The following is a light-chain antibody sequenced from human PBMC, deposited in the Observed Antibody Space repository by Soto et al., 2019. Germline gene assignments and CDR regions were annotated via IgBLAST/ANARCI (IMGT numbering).Light chain of an antibody. CDR3: GTWDSRLSGVL. CDR2: DTN. V-gene: IGLV1-51*01. Sequence: SVLTQPPSVSAAPGQTVTVSCSGNKSNVGRNYVSWYQQFPGTAPRLLIYDTNKRPSGIPGRFSGSKSGTSATLGITGLQTGDEAIYYCGTWDSRLSGVLFGGGTKLTVL. J-gene: IGLJ2*01. CDR1: KSNVGRNY.